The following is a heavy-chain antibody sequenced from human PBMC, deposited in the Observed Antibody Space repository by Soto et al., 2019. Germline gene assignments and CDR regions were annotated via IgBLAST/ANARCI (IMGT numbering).Heavy chain of an antibody. V-gene: IGHV4-61*01. D-gene: IGHD6-6*01. Sequence: PSETLSLTCTVSGGSVSSGSYYWSWIRQPPGKGLEWIGYIYYSGSTNYNPSLKSRVTISVDTSKNQFSLKLSSVTAADTAVYYCARENYSSSSHWFDPWGQGTLVTVSS. CDR3: ARENYSSSSHWFDP. J-gene: IGHJ5*02. CDR1: GGSVSSGSYY. CDR2: IYYSGST.